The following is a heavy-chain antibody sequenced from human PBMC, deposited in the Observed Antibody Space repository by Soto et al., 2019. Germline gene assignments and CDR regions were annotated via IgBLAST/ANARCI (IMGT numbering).Heavy chain of an antibody. Sequence: QVQLQESGPGLVKPSGTLSLTCAVSGGSISSSNWWSWVRQPPGKGLEWIGEIYHSGSTNYNPSLKSRVTISVDKSKNQFSLKLSSVTAADTAVYYCARTDTAMVPPYYYYGMDVWGQGTTVTVSS. D-gene: IGHD5-18*01. V-gene: IGHV4-4*02. CDR1: GGSISSSNW. CDR3: ARTDTAMVPPYYYYGMDV. J-gene: IGHJ6*02. CDR2: IYHSGST.